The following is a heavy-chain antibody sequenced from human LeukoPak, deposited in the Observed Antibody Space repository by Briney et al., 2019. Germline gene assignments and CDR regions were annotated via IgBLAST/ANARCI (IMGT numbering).Heavy chain of an antibody. D-gene: IGHD2-2*01. CDR3: AREGMCSSTSCLYAFDI. Sequence: ASVKVSRKASGGTFSSYAISWVRQAPGQGLEWMGGIIPIFGTANYAQKFQGRVTITADESTSTAYMELSGLRSEDTAVYYCAREGMCSSTSCLYAFDIWGQGTMVTVSS. J-gene: IGHJ3*02. V-gene: IGHV1-69*13. CDR2: IIPIFGTA. CDR1: GGTFSSYA.